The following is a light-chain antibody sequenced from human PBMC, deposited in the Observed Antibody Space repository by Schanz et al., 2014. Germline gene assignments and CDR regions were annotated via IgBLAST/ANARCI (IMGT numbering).Light chain of an antibody. Sequence: QTVVTQEASLTVSPGGTVTLTCASSTGPVTSGHYANWFQQKPGQAPRALIYSTTNKRTWTPARFSGSLVGGKAALTLSGVQPEDEADYYCLLKFGXVQVFGGGTKVTVL. CDR2: STT. V-gene: IGLV7-43*01. J-gene: IGLJ2*01. CDR1: TGPVTSGHY. CDR3: LLKFGXVQV.